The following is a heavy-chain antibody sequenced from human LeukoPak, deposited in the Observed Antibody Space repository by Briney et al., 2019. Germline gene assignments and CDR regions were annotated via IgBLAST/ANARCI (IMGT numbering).Heavy chain of an antibody. Sequence: GGSLRLSCAASGFTVSSNYMSWVRQAPGKGLEWVAVISYDGSNKYYADSVKGRFTISRDNSKNTLYLQMNSLRAEDTAVYYCASMVRGAASYWGQGTLVTVSS. D-gene: IGHD3-10*01. CDR2: ISYDGSNK. J-gene: IGHJ4*02. V-gene: IGHV3-30*03. CDR1: GFTVSSNY. CDR3: ASMVRGAASY.